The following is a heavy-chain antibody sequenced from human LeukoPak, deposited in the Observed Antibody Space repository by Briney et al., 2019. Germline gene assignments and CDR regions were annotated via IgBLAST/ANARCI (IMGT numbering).Heavy chain of an antibody. CDR2: IYYSGST. CDR1: GGSISSSSYY. D-gene: IGHD6-25*01. CDR3: ARDPGRLKAIDY. J-gene: IGHJ4*02. Sequence: SSETLSLTCTVSGGSISSSSYYWGWIRQPPGKGLEWIGSIYYSGSTYYNPSLKSRVTISVDTSKNQFSLKLSSVTAADTAVYYCARDPGRLKAIDYWGQGTLVTVSS. V-gene: IGHV4-39*07.